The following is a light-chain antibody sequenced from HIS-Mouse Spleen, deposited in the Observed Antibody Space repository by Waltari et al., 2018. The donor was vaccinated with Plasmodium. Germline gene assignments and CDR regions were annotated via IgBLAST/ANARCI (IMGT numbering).Light chain of an antibody. CDR3: YSTDSSGNHRV. Sequence: SYELTQPPSESVSPGQTARITCSGDAFPKKYSYWYQQKSGQAPVLVIYEDSKRPSGIPERFSGSSSGTMATLTISGAQVEDEADYYCYSTDSSGNHRVFGGGTKLTVL. J-gene: IGLJ3*02. CDR2: EDS. V-gene: IGLV3-10*01. CDR1: AFPKKY.